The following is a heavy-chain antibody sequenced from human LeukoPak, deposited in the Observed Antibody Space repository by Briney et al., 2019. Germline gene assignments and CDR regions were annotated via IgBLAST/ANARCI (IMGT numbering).Heavy chain of an antibody. V-gene: IGHV4-4*07. CDR3: ARDEYYYDSSGYYGY. D-gene: IGHD3-22*01. CDR2: IYTSGST. CDR1: GGSISSYY. Sequence: SETLSLTCTVSGGSISSYYWSWIRQPPGKGLEWIGRIYTSGSTNYNPSLKSRVTMSVDTSKNQFSLKLSSVTAADTAVYYCARDEYYYDSSGYYGYWGQGTLVTVSS. J-gene: IGHJ4*02.